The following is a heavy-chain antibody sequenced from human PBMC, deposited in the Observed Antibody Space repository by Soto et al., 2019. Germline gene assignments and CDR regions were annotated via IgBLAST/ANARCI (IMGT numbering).Heavy chain of an antibody. CDR3: ARGQGFGELLGGRAFDI. CDR1: GGSFSGYY. D-gene: IGHD3-10*01. J-gene: IGHJ3*02. V-gene: IGHV4-34*01. Sequence: SETLSLTCAVYGGSFSGYYWSWVRQPPGKGLEWIGEINHSGSTNYNPSLKSRVTISVDTSKNQFSLKLSSVTAADTAVYYCARGQGFGELLGGRAFDIWGQGTMVTVSS. CDR2: INHSGST.